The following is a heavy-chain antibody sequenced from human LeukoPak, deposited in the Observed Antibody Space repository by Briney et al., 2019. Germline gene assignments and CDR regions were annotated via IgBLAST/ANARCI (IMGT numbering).Heavy chain of an antibody. CDR1: GYTFTGYY. CDR2: INPNSGGT. V-gene: IGHV1-2*02. J-gene: IGHJ3*02. CDR3: ARDYYDSSGYHYQGLNAFDI. Sequence: ASVKVSCKASGYTFTGYYMHWVRQAPGQGLEWMGWINPNSGGTNYAQKFQGRVTMTRDTSISTAYMELSRLRSDDTAVYYCARDYYDSSGYHYQGLNAFDIWGQGTMVTVSS. D-gene: IGHD3-22*01.